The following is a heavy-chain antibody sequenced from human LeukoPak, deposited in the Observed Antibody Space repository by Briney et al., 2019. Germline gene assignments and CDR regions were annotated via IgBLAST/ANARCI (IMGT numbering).Heavy chain of an antibody. CDR2: MNPNSGNT. CDR1: GYTFTSYD. V-gene: IGHV1-8*01. Sequence: ASVKVSCKASGYTFTSYDINWVRRATGQGLEWMGWMNPNSGNTGYAQKFQGRVTMTRNTSISTAYMELSSLRSEDTAVYYCARSASRHYDSFDYWGQGTLVTVSS. J-gene: IGHJ4*02. D-gene: IGHD3-3*01. CDR3: ARSASRHYDSFDY.